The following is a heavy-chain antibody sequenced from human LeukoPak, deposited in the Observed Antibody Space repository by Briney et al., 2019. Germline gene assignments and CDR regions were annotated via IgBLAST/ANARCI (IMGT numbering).Heavy chain of an antibody. V-gene: IGHV1-69*01. D-gene: IGHD3-10*01. CDR1: GGTFSSYA. CDR2: IIPIFGTA. CDR3: ARADYGSGSYLYGDY. Sequence: GSSVTVSCKASGGTFSSYAISWVRQAPGQGLEWMGGIIPIFGTANYAQKFQGRVTITADESTSTAYMALSSLRSEDTAVYYCARADYGSGSYLYGDYWGQGTLVTVSS. J-gene: IGHJ4*02.